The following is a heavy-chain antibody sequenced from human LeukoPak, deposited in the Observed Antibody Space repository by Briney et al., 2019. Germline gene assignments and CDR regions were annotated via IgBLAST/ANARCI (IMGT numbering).Heavy chain of an antibody. Sequence: SETLSLTCTVSDGSITSNVYHWGWIRQPPGKGLEYMGSINHSGSTHCHPSLKSRVTLSVDTSKNQFSLKVNPVTAADTAVYYCARLVGIAADGTGGDYWGQGTLVTVSS. V-gene: IGHV4-39*01. J-gene: IGHJ4*02. D-gene: IGHD6-13*01. CDR2: INHSGST. CDR3: ARLVGIAADGTGGDY. CDR1: DGSITSNVYH.